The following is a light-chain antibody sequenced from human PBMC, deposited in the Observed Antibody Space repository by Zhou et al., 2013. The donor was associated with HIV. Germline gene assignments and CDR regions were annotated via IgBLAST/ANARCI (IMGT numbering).Light chain of an antibody. J-gene: IGKJ1*01. Sequence: DIVLTQSPATLSLSPGERATLSCRASQSVSSYLAWYQQKPGQAPRLLIYDASNRATGIPARFSGSGSETVFTLTVSRVEPEDSAVYYCQQYDSSLWTFGQGTKVEI. CDR3: QQYDSSLWT. CDR2: DAS. CDR1: QSVSSY. V-gene: IGKV3-11*01.